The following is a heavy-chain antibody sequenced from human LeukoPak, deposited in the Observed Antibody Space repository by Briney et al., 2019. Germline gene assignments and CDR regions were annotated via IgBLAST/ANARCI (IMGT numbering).Heavy chain of an antibody. CDR2: IYYIGST. CDR1: GGSITTYF. D-gene: IGHD1-26*01. V-gene: IGHV4-59*08. CDR3: ARQEYSGSYYLDY. J-gene: IGHJ4*02. Sequence: KASETLSLTCTVSGGSITTYFWSWIRQPPGKGLEWIGYIYYIGSTYYNPSLKSRVTISVDTSKNQFSLKLSSVTAADTAVYYCARQEYSGSYYLDYWGQGTLVTVSS.